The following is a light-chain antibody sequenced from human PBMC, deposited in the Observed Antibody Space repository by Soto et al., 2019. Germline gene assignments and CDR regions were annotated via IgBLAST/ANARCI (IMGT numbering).Light chain of an antibody. CDR2: SAS. J-gene: IGKJ1*01. CDR3: QQSYSTPT. Sequence: DIQMTQSPSSLSASVGDRVIITCRASQNINSFLNWYQQKPGMAPKLLIRSASTLHSGVPSRFNGGGSGTDFTLTISSLQFEDVATYYCQQSYSTPTFGQGTKVEI. CDR1: QNINSF. V-gene: IGKV1-39*01.